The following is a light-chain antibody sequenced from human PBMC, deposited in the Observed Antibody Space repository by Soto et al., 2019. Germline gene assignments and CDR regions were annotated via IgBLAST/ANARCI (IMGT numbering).Light chain of an antibody. CDR3: CSYAGSYSYV. V-gene: IGLV2-11*01. Sequence: QSALTQPLSVSGSPGQSVTISCIGTSNDIGNYNYVSWYQQYPGKVPEVVIYEVSRRPSGVPDRFSGSKSANTASLTISGLQAEDEADYYCCSYAGSYSYVFGTGTKVTVL. CDR2: EVS. J-gene: IGLJ1*01. CDR1: SNDIGNYNY.